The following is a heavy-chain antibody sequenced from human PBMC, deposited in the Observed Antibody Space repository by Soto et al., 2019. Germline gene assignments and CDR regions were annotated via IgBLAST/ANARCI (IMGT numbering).Heavy chain of an antibody. CDR1: GGTFYTYT. CDR2: ITPIYPTT. V-gene: IGHV1-69*13. CDR3: AHFFDS. D-gene: IGHD3-3*02. Sequence: SVKVSCKASGGTFYTYTFSWVRQAPGQGLEWMGSITPIYPTTNYAEKFQGRLTVTADGSTNTAYMELNSLTSEDTAVYYCAHFFDSWGQGTQVTVSS. J-gene: IGHJ4*02.